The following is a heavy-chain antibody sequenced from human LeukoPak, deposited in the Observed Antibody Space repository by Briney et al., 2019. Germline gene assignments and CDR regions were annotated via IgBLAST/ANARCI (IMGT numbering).Heavy chain of an antibody. CDR1: GYTFTSYG. J-gene: IGHJ4*02. CDR3: AREGTDGDYPDY. CDR2: ISAYNGNT. Sequence: ASVKVSCMPSGYTFTSYGISWVRHAPGQGLEWMGWISAYNGNTNYTQTLQGRVTMTTDTSASTAYMGVRRLRSDDTAMYFCAREGTDGDYPDYWGEGTLVTVSS. D-gene: IGHD1-1*01. V-gene: IGHV1-18*01.